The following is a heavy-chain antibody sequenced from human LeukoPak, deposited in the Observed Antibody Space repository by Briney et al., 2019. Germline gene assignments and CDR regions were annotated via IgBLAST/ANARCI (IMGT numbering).Heavy chain of an antibody. D-gene: IGHD3-22*01. J-gene: IGHJ3*02. CDR3: AARNYYDRSGYPKMGDDAFDI. CDR1: GGSISSYY. CDR2: IYYSGST. Sequence: SETLSLTRTVSGGSISSYYWSWIRQPPGKGPEWIGYIYYSGSTNYNPSLKRRVTITVETSKNQFSLKLSSVSAADTAVYYCAARNYYDRSGYPKMGDDAFDIWGQGTMVTVSS. V-gene: IGHV4-59*08.